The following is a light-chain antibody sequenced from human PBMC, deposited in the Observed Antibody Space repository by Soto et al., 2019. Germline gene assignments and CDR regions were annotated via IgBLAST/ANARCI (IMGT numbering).Light chain of an antibody. CDR3: QQYNNWWT. CDR2: AAS. V-gene: IGKV3D-15*01. CDR1: HSVSSN. Sequence: VLTQSPAALSVSPGERATLSCRASHSVSSNLAWYQQKPGQAPRLLIYAASTRATGIPARFIGNGSGTEFTLTISSLQSEDFAVYYCQQYNNWWTFGQGTKVDIK. J-gene: IGKJ1*01.